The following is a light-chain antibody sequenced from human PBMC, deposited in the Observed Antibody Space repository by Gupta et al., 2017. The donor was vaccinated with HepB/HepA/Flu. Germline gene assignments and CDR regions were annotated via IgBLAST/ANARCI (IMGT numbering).Light chain of an antibody. CDR3: QQYGSSLFT. V-gene: IGKV3-20*01. CDR1: QSVSSSY. Sequence: EFVLTQSPATLSLSPGERATLSCRASQSVSSSYLAWYQQKPGQAPRLLIYGASSRATGIPDRFSGSGSGTDFTLTISRLEPEDFAVYYCQQYGSSLFTFGPGTKVDIK. J-gene: IGKJ3*01. CDR2: GAS.